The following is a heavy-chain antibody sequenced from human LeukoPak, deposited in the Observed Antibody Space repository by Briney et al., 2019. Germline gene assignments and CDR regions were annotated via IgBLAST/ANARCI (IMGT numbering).Heavy chain of an antibody. CDR2: ISWNSGSI. V-gene: IGHV3-9*01. CDR1: GFTFDDYA. D-gene: IGHD3-22*01. Sequence: GRSLRLSCAASGFTFDDYAMHWVRQAPGKGLEWVSGISWNSGSIGYADSVKGRFTISRDNAKNSLYLQMNSLRAEDTAVYYCARVLRYDNSGHDSFDIWGQGTMVIVSS. J-gene: IGHJ3*02. CDR3: ARVLRYDNSGHDSFDI.